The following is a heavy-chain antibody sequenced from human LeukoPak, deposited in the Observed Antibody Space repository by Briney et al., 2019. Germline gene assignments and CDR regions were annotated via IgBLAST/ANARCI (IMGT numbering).Heavy chain of an antibody. CDR2: ISAYNGNT. CDR1: GFPVTRFG. V-gene: IGHV1-18*01. J-gene: IGHJ4*02. CDR3: ARDERAYCSGTSCPYFDY. Sequence: GASGKVSCKASGFPVTRFGFSGVRQAPGQGLQWIGWISAYNGNTYYAQNLQGSVTMTTDTSTTTAYMELRSLRSDDTAIYYCARDERAYCSGTSCPYFDYWGQGALVTVSS. D-gene: IGHD2-2*01.